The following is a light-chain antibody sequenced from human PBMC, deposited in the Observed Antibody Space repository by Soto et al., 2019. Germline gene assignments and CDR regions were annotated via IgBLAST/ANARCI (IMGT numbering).Light chain of an antibody. CDR2: GAS. CDR3: QQYHNWPPYT. Sequence: EIVMTQSPATLSVSPGDRATLSCRASQSVTSNLAWYQQKPGQAPRLLIYGASTRATGIPARFSGSGSGTEFTLTIRRLQSEDFAVYYCQQYHNWPPYTFGQGTKLEIK. J-gene: IGKJ2*01. V-gene: IGKV3-15*01. CDR1: QSVTSN.